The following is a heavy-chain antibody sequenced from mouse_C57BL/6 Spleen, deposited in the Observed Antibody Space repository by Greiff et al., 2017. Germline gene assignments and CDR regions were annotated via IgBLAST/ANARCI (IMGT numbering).Heavy chain of an antibody. CDR3: ARRSSLFDY. CDR1: GYSITSGYY. J-gene: IGHJ2*01. Sequence: EVQLQQSGPGLVKPSQSLSLTCSVTGYSITSGYYWNWIRQFPGNKLEWMGYISYDGSNNYNPSLKNRISITRDTSKNQFFLKLNSVTTEDTATYYCARRSSLFDYWGQGTTLTVSS. D-gene: IGHD1-1*01. CDR2: ISYDGSN. V-gene: IGHV3-6*01.